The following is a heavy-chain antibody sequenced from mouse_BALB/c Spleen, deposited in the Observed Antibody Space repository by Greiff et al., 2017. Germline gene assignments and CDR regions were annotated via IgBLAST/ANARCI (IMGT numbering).Heavy chain of an antibody. J-gene: IGHJ4*01. Sequence: EVQLQQSGPELVKPGASVKIPCKASGYTFTDYNMDWVKQSHGKSLEWIGDINPNNGGTIYNQKFKGKATLTVDTSSSTAYVDLSSLTSEDSAVYYCASPITTVVGDYAMDYWGQGTSVTVSS. V-gene: IGHV1-18*01. D-gene: IGHD1-1*01. CDR1: GYTFTDYN. CDR2: INPNNGGT. CDR3: ASPITTVVGDYAMDY.